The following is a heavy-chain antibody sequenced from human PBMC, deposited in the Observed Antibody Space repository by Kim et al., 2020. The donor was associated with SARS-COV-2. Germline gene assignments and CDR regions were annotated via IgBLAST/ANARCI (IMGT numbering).Heavy chain of an antibody. D-gene: IGHD3-22*01. CDR2: ISSSSSYI. CDR3: ARDPSSSYYDTRDV. Sequence: GGSLRLSCAASGFTFSSYSMNWVRQAPGKGLEWVSSISSSSSYIYYADSVKGRFTISRDNAKNSLYLQMNSLRAEDTAVYYCARDPSSSYYDTRDVWGQGTTVTVSS. CDR1: GFTFSSYS. V-gene: IGHV3-21*01. J-gene: IGHJ6*02.